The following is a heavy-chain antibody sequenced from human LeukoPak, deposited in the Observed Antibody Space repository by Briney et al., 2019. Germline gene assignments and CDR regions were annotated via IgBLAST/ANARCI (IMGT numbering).Heavy chain of an antibody. D-gene: IGHD3-16*02. V-gene: IGHV4-34*08. CDR3: ATKVRLGELSFLDY. CDR2: IYHSGST. Sequence: LRLSCAASGFTFSDYYMSWIRQPPGKGLEWIGEIYHSGSTNYNPSLKSRVTISVDKSKNQFSLKLSSVTAADTAVYYCATKVRLGELSFLDYWGQGTLVTVSS. J-gene: IGHJ4*02. CDR1: GFTFSDYY.